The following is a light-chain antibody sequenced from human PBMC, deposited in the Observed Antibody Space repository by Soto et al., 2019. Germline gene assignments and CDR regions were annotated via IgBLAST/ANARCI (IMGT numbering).Light chain of an antibody. CDR1: SSDVGGYNY. J-gene: IGLJ3*02. CDR2: EVS. V-gene: IGLV2-14*01. CDR3: FSYTTSSTLV. Sequence: QSALTQPASVSGSPGQSITISCTGTSSDVGGYNYVSWYQQHPAKAPKLMIYEVSNRPSGVSHRFSGSKSGNTASLTISGLQAEDEADYYGFSYTTSSTLVFGGGTKVTVL.